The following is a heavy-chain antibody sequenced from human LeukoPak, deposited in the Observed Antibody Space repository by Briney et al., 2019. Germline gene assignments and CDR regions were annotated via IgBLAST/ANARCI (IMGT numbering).Heavy chain of an antibody. CDR1: GFIFSRYW. V-gene: IGHV3-74*01. CDR2: INNDGSGT. D-gene: IGHD2-21*02. J-gene: IGHJ4*02. CDR3: ARDPGPYCGGDCYYFDY. Sequence: GGSLRLSGAAAGFIFSRYWMHWVRQAPGKGLVWVSRINNDGSGTRYADSVKGRFTISRDNAKNTLYLQMNSLRAEDTAVYYCARDPGPYCGGDCYYFDYWGPGTLVTVSS.